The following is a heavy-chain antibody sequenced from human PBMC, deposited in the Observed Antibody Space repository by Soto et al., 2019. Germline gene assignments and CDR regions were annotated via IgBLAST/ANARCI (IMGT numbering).Heavy chain of an antibody. Sequence: PSETLSLTCAVSGGSVRSNNWWFWVRQPPGKGLEWIGEIHHRESTNLNPSLKSRVTISVDRSKNEFSLKVKSVTAADTAVYYCGCRVEDISHDYYGMDVWGQGTTVTVSS. J-gene: IGHJ6*02. CDR2: IHHREST. V-gene: IGHV4-4*02. CDR3: GCRVEDISHDYYGMDV. D-gene: IGHD2-15*01. CDR1: GGSVRSNNW.